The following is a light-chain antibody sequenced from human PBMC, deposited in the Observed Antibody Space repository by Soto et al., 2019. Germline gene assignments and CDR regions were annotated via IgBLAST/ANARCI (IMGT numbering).Light chain of an antibody. CDR1: QSLGSTY. Sequence: EIVLTQSPGTLSLSPGDRVTLSCRASQSLGSTYLAWFQQRPGQAPRLLIFATSTRASGVPDRFTGSRSGAEFTLTISGLEPEDFAVYYCQQYSGSLPWTFGQGTNVEI. CDR3: QQYSGSLPWT. CDR2: ATS. J-gene: IGKJ1*01. V-gene: IGKV3-20*01.